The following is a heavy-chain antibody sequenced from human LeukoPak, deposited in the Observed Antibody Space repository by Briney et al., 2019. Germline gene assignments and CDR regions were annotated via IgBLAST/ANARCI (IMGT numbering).Heavy chain of an antibody. CDR3: AKAPYLSSGS. J-gene: IGHJ3*01. D-gene: IGHD3-22*01. Sequence: PSETLSRTCAVNGGSFRDYYWSWIRQPPGKGLEWIGEINHSGSTNYNPSLKSRVTISLDTSKNQFSLKLTSVTAADTAVYYCAKAPYLSSGSWGQGILVAVSS. V-gene: IGHV4-34*01. CDR2: INHSGST. CDR1: GGSFRDYY.